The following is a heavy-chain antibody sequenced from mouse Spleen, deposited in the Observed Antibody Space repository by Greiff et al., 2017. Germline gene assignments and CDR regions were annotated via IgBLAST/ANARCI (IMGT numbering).Heavy chain of an antibody. CDR2: ISSGGST. V-gene: IGHV5-6-5*01. J-gene: IGHJ3*01. D-gene: IGHD2-1*01. Sequence: EVHLVESGGGLVKPGGSLKLSCAASGFTFSSYAMSWVRQTPEKRLEWVASISSGGSTYYPDSVKGRFTISRDNARNILYLQMSSLRSEDTAMYYCARYGNYGFAYWGQGTLVTVSA. CDR3: ARYGNYGFAY. CDR1: GFTFSSYA.